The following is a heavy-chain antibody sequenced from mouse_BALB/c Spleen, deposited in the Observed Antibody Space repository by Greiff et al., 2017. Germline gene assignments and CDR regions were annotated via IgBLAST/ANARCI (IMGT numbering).Heavy chain of an antibody. CDR1: GFTFSSFG. CDR3: ARSYYDGYYGAWFAY. CDR2: ISSGSSTI. V-gene: IGHV5-17*02. D-gene: IGHD2-3*01. J-gene: IGHJ3*01. Sequence: EVMLVESGGGLVQPGGSRKLSCAASGFTFSSFGMHWVRQAPEKGLEWVAYISSGSSTIYYADTVKGRFTISRDNPKNTLFLQMTSLRSEDTAMYYCARSYYDGYYGAWFAYWGQGTLVTVSA.